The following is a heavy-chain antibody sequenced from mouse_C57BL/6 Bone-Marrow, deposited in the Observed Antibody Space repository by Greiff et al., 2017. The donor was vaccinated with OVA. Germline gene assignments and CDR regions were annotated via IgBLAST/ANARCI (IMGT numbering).Heavy chain of an antibody. CDR3: ARKGTGTSGFAY. J-gene: IGHJ3*01. CDR1: GYTFTSYW. Sequence: VQLQQPGAELVKPGASVKLSCKASGYTFTSYWMHWVKQRPGQGLEWIGMIHPNSGSTNYNEKFKSKATLTVDKSSSTAYMQLSSLTSEDSAVYYCARKGTGTSGFAYWGQGTLVTVSA. CDR2: IHPNSGST. V-gene: IGHV1-64*01. D-gene: IGHD4-1*01.